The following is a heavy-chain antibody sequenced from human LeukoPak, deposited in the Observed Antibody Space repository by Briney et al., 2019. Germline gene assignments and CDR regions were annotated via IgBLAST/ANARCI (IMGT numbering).Heavy chain of an antibody. D-gene: IGHD3-10*01. Sequence: GGSLRLSCAASGFTFSSYGMHWVRQAPGKGLEWVAFIRYDGSNKYYADSVKGRFTISRDNSKNTLYLQMNSLRAEDTAVYYCAKEGRYYGSGSVLGYYHMDVWGKGTTVTISS. J-gene: IGHJ6*03. CDR3: AKEGRYYGSGSVLGYYHMDV. CDR2: IRYDGSNK. V-gene: IGHV3-30*02. CDR1: GFTFSSYG.